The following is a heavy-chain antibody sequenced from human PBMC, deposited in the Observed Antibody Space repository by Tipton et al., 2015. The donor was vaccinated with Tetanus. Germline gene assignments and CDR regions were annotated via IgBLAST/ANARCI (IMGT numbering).Heavy chain of an antibody. CDR1: GFTFSNYG. CDR2: IGPSSTTI. Sequence: SLRLSCAASGFTFSNYGMSWVRQAPGKGLEWVLYIGPSSTTIYYADFVKGRFTISRDNAQNSLYLQMISLRAEDTAVYSCARGMAEASNCGGDCYSDYWGQGTLVTVSS. D-gene: IGHD2-21*02. V-gene: IGHV3-48*01. CDR3: ARGMAEASNCGGDCYSDY. J-gene: IGHJ4*02.